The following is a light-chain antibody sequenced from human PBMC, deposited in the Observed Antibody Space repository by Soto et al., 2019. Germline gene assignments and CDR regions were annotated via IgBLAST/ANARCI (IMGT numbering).Light chain of an antibody. Sequence: DIQMTQSPSTLYGSVGDRVTITCRASQTISSWLAWYQQKPGKAPKLLIYDASSLESGVPSNFSGSGSGTEFTLIIGSLQPEDFATYYCQQYNSYPWTFGQGTKVEIK. CDR1: QTISSW. CDR2: DAS. V-gene: IGKV1-5*01. CDR3: QQYNSYPWT. J-gene: IGKJ1*01.